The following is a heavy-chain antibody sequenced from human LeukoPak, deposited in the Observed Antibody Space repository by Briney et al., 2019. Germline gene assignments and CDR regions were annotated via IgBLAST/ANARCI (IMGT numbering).Heavy chain of an antibody. CDR3: ARDRRLASYAY. CDR2: IYHSGST. J-gene: IGHJ4*02. Sequence: SETLSLTCTVSGGSISSSTYYGGWIRQPPGKGREWIGCIYHSGSTYYNPSLKSRATISIDTFKNQFSLKLRCVTAADTAVYYCARDRRLASYAYWGQGTLVTVSS. CDR1: GGSISSSTYY. D-gene: IGHD2-2*01. V-gene: IGHV4-39*07.